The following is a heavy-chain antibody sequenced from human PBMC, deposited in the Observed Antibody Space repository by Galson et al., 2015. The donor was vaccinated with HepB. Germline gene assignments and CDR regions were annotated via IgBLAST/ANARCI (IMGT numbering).Heavy chain of an antibody. Sequence: SVKGSCKASGYTFTGYYMHWVRQAPGQGLEWTGWINPNSGGTNYAQKFQGRVTMTRDTSISTAYMELSRLRSDDTAVYYCARRRRTHDAFDIWGQGTMVTVSS. CDR2: INPNSGGT. V-gene: IGHV1-2*02. D-gene: IGHD1-14*01. CDR1: GYTFTGYY. CDR3: ARRRRTHDAFDI. J-gene: IGHJ3*02.